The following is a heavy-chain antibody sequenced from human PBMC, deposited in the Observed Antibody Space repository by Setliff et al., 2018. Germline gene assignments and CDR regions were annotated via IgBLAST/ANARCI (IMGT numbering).Heavy chain of an antibody. CDR2: ISVYNGKT. Sequence: ASVKVSCKASGYTFTSYGFSWVRQAPGQGLEWMGWISVYNGKTKYAQKFQGRVTITTDESTSTAYMELSSLRSEDTAVYYCARAGIAAAPDAFDIWGQGTMVTVSS. CDR3: ARAGIAAAPDAFDI. CDR1: GYTFTSYG. D-gene: IGHD6-13*01. J-gene: IGHJ3*02. V-gene: IGHV1-18*01.